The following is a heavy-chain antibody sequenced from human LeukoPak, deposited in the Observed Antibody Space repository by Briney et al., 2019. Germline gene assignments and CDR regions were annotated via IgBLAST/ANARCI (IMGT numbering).Heavy chain of an antibody. J-gene: IGHJ3*02. CDR1: GFTFSSDA. CDR3: AREDMVNDAFDI. Sequence: PGRSLRLSCAASGFTFSSDAMHWVRQAPGKGLEWVAVISYDGSNKYYADSVKGRFTISRDNSKNTLYLQMNSLRAEDTAVYYCAREDMVNDAFDIWGQGTMVTVSS. V-gene: IGHV3-30-3*01. D-gene: IGHD5-18*01. CDR2: ISYDGSNK.